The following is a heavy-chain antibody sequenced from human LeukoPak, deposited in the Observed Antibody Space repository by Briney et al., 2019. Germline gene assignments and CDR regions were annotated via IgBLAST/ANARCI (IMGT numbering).Heavy chain of an antibody. CDR3: ARDRGDFWSGYYNPDAFDI. V-gene: IGHV3-21*06. D-gene: IGHD3-3*01. Sequence: PGGSLRLSCAASGFTFSSYSMIWVRQAPGKGLEWVSSISSSSNYIYYADSVKGRFTISRDNAESSLYLQLNSLRAEDTAVYYCARDRGDFWSGYYNPDAFDIWGQGTMVTVSS. CDR2: ISSSSNYI. CDR1: GFTFSSYS. J-gene: IGHJ3*02.